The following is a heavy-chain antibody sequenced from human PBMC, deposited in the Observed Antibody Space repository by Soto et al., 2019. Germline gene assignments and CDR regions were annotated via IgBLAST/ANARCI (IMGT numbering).Heavy chain of an antibody. D-gene: IGHD5-12*01. CDR3: ARDYASGWLRYFDH. CDR1: GGSVSSGSYY. J-gene: IGHJ4*02. CDR2: IYYSGST. Sequence: PSETLSLTCTVSGGSVSSGSYYWSWIRQPPGKGLEWIGYIYYSGSTNYNPSLKSRVTISVDTSKNQFSLKLSSVTAADTAVYYCARDYASGWLRYFDHWGQGTLVTVSS. V-gene: IGHV4-61*01.